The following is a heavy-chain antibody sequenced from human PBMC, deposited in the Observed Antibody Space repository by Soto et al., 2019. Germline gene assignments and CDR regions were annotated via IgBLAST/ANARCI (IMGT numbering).Heavy chain of an antibody. J-gene: IGHJ5*02. Sequence: QVQLVQSGAEVKKPGSSVKVSCKASGGTFSSYAISWVRQAPGQGLEWMGGIIPIFGTANYAQKFQGRVTITADASTSTAYMELSSLRSEDTAVYYCARDGDPYYYDSSGYNWFDPWGQGTLVTVSS. D-gene: IGHD3-22*01. CDR2: IIPIFGTA. CDR3: ARDGDPYYYDSSGYNWFDP. V-gene: IGHV1-69*01. CDR1: GGTFSSYA.